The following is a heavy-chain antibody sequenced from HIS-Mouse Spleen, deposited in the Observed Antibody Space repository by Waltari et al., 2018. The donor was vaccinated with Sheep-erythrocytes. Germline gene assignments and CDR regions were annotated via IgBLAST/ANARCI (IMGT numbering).Heavy chain of an antibody. Sequence: EVQLVESGGGLVKPGGSLILSCAAFGFILSNAWMSWVRQAPGKGLEWVGRIKSKTDGGTTDYAAPVKGRFTISRDDSKNTLYLQMNSLKTEDTAVYYCTTDPYVWLLSHWGQGTLVTVSS. J-gene: IGHJ4*02. CDR3: TTDPYVWLLSH. CDR2: IKSKTDGGTT. CDR1: GFILSNAW. V-gene: IGHV3-15*01. D-gene: IGHD3-9*01.